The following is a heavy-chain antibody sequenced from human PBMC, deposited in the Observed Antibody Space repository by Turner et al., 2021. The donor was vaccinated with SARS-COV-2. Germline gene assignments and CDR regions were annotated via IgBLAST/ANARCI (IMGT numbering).Heavy chain of an antibody. V-gene: IGHV3-23*01. J-gene: IGHJ4*02. Sequence: EVQLLESGGGLVQPGGSLRLPCTASGLTFNNFGMSWVRQAPGKGLEWVSTISGSGENTHYAESVKGRFTISRDNSKNTLYLQMNSLRAEDTAIYYCAKDAGVEESFFDYWGQGTLVTVSP. CDR1: GLTFNNFG. CDR3: AKDAGVEESFFDY. CDR2: ISGSGENT. D-gene: IGHD3-10*01.